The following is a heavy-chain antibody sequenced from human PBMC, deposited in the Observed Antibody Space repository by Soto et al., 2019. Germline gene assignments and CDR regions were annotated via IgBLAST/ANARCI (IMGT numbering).Heavy chain of an antibody. CDR3: ARPHSAAFAWAAES. V-gene: IGHV3-53*01. Sequence: EVRLVESGGGLIQPGGSLRLSCVVSGFSVSSNYMSWVRQAPGKGLEWVTVVSDVERANYADSVKGRFTVSRDISKRTVFFQRNSLRAEDTAVYYCARPHSAAFAWAAESWGQGTLVIVSS. D-gene: IGHD1-26*01. CDR2: VSDVERA. J-gene: IGHJ5*02. CDR1: GFSVSSNY.